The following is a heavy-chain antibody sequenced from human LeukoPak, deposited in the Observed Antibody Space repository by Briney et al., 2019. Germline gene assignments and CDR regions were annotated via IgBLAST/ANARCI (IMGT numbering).Heavy chain of an antibody. V-gene: IGHV4-59*08. Sequence: SETLSLTCTVSGGSISSYYWSWIRQPPGKGLEWIGYIYYSGSTNYNPPLKSRVTISVDTSKNQFSLKLSSVTAADTDVYYCARHGGGSYFNYGMDVWGQGTTVTVSS. J-gene: IGHJ6*02. D-gene: IGHD3-16*01. CDR2: IYYSGST. CDR1: GGSISSYY. CDR3: ARHGGGSYFNYGMDV.